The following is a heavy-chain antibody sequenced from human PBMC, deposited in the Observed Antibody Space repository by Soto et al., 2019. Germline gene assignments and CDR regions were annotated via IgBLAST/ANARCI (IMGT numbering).Heavy chain of an antibody. CDR3: ARDGGSSSSRYYYYGMDV. Sequence: QVQLQESGPGLVKPSETLSLTCTVSGGSISSYYWSWIRQPAGQGLEWIGRIYTSGITNYNPSLKSRVTMSVDTAKNQFSLELSSVTAADTAVYYCARDGGSSSSRYYYYGMDVWGQGTTVTVSS. D-gene: IGHD6-6*01. CDR1: GGSISSYY. V-gene: IGHV4-4*07. CDR2: IYTSGIT. J-gene: IGHJ6*02.